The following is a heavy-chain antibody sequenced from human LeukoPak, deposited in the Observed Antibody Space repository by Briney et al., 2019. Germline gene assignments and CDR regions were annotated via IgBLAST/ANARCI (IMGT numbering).Heavy chain of an antibody. J-gene: IGHJ4*02. V-gene: IGHV3-21*01. CDR2: ISSSSSYI. CDR1: GFTFSSYS. CDR3: ASFVRVTTFDY. Sequence: GGSLRLSCAASGFTFSSYSMNWVRQAPGKGLEWVSSISSSSSYIYYADSVKGRFTISRDNAKNSLYLQMNSLRAEDTVVYYCASFVRVTTFDYWGQGTLVTVSS. D-gene: IGHD4-17*01.